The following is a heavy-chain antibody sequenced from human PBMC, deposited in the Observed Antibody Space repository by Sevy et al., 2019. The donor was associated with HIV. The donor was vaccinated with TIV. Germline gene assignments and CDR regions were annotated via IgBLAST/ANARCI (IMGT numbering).Heavy chain of an antibody. CDR3: ARVFRGAVAGADFYYYMDV. D-gene: IGHD6-13*01. Sequence: ASVKVSCKASGYNFIIYGISWVRQAPGQGLEWMGWISGHNGNTNYAQNFQGRVTMTRDTSTSTAYMELRSLRSDETAVYYCARVFRGAVAGADFYYYMDVWGKGTTVTVSS. J-gene: IGHJ6*03. CDR2: ISGHNGNT. V-gene: IGHV1-18*01. CDR1: GYNFIIYG.